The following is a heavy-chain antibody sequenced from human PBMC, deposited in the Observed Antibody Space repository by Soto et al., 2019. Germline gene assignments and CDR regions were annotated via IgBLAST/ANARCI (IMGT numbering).Heavy chain of an antibody. V-gene: IGHV3-7*01. CDR2: IKQDGSEK. Sequence: PGGSLRLSCAASGFTFSSYSMSWVRQAPGKGLEWVANIKQDGSEKYYVDSVKGRFTISRDNAKNSLYLQMNSLRAEDTAVYYCARVAYGDLYYYYYYYMDVWGKGTTVTVSS. J-gene: IGHJ6*03. D-gene: IGHD4-17*01. CDR3: ARVAYGDLYYYYYYYMDV. CDR1: GFTFSSYS.